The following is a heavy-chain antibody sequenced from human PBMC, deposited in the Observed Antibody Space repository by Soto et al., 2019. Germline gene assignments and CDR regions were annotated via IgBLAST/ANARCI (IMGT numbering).Heavy chain of an antibody. D-gene: IGHD3-10*01. CDR1: GGSISSGGYY. CDR2: IYYSGST. V-gene: IGHV4-31*03. CDR3: ARLYLVRGVIYYFDY. Sequence: SETLSLTCTVSGGSISSGGYYWSWIRQHPGKGLEWIGYIYYSGSTYYNPSLKSRVTISVDTSKNQFSLKLSSVTAADTAVYYCARLYLVRGVIYYFDYWGQGTLVTVSS. J-gene: IGHJ4*02.